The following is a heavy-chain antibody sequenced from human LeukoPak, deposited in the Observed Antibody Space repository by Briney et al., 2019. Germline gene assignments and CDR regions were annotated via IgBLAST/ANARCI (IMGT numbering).Heavy chain of an antibody. CDR3: TTHDILTGYYTGGFDY. Sequence: GGSLRLSCAASGFTFSNAWMSWVRQAPGKGLEWVGRIKSITDGGTTDYAAPVKGRFTISRDDSKNTLYLQMNSLKTEDTAVYYCTTHDILTGYYTGGFDYWGQGTLVTVSS. V-gene: IGHV3-15*01. CDR1: GFTFSNAW. D-gene: IGHD3-9*01. J-gene: IGHJ4*02. CDR2: IKSITDGGTT.